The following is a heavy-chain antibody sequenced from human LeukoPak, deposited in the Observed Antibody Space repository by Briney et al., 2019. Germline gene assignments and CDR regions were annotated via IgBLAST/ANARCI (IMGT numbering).Heavy chain of an antibody. V-gene: IGHV3-7*01. CDR1: GFTFSNYW. Sequence: GGPLRLSCAASGFTFSNYWMSWVRQAPGKGLEWVANIKYDGSEKYYVDSVKGRFTISRDNAKSSLYLQMNSLRTEDTAVYYCARDWIPAGPSGGQGTLVTVSS. CDR2: IKYDGSEK. D-gene: IGHD6-13*01. CDR3: ARDWIPAGPS. J-gene: IGHJ4*02.